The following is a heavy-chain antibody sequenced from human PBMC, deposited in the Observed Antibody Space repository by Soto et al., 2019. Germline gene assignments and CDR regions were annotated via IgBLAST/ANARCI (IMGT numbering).Heavy chain of an antibody. V-gene: IGHV4-34*01. J-gene: IGHJ4*02. CDR3: ARGLSSSWYSFFDY. D-gene: IGHD6-13*01. CDR1: GGSFSCYY. CDR2: INHSGST. Sequence: SETLSLTCDVYGGSFSCYYWSWIRQPPGKGLEWIGEINHSGSTNYNPSLKSRVTISVDTSKNQFSLKLSSVTAADTAVYYCARGLSSSWYSFFDYWGQGTLVTVSS.